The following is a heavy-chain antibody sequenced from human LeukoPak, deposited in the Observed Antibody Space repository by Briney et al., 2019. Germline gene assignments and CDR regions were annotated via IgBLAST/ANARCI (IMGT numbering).Heavy chain of an antibody. CDR2: VDTSGSYI. Sequence: GGSLGLSCAASGFTFSDYSMNWVRQAPGKGLEWVSSVDTSGSYIYNADSVKGRFTISRDNSKNTLYLQMNSLRAEDTAVYYCAKDAAMAYKYAYDYWGQGTLVTVSS. D-gene: IGHD5-18*01. V-gene: IGHV3-21*04. CDR1: GFTFSDYS. J-gene: IGHJ4*02. CDR3: AKDAAMAYKYAYDY.